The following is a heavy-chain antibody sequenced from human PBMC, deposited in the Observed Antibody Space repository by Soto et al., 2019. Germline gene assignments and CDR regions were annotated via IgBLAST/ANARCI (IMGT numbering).Heavy chain of an antibody. J-gene: IGHJ6*02. Sequence: QVQLQQWGAGLLKPSETLSLTCAVYGGSFSGYNWSWIRQPPGKGLEWIGEINHSGSTNYNPSLKSRVTISVYTSKNQFSLKLSSVTATDTAVYYCARVTGRYYYGMDVWGQGTTVTVSS. V-gene: IGHV4-34*01. CDR2: INHSGST. CDR1: GGSFSGYN. CDR3: ARVTGRYYYGMDV.